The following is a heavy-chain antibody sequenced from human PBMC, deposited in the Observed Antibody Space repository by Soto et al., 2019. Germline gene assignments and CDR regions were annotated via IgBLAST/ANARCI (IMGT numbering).Heavy chain of an antibody. CDR3: ARDKITGLFDY. CDR2: INHTGST. CDR1: GGSFSGYS. D-gene: IGHD3-10*01. V-gene: IGHV4-34*01. Sequence: SETLSHTCAGYGGSFSGYSWTWIRQPPGTGLEWIGEINHTGSTNYNPSLKSRVTISVDTSKNQFSLKLTSVTAADTAVYYCARDKITGLFDYWGQGTLVTVSS. J-gene: IGHJ4*02.